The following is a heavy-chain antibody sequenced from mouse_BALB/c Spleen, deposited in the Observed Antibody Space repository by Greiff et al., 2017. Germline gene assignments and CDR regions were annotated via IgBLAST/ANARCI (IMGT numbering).Heavy chain of an antibody. D-gene: IGHD2-1*01. V-gene: IGHV14-3*02. J-gene: IGHJ3*01. CDR1: GFNIKDTY. CDR2: IDPANGTT. Sequence: VQLKQSGAELVKPGASVKLSCTASGFNIKDTYMHWVKQRPEQGLEWIGRIDPANGTTKYDPKFQGKATITADTSSNTAYLQLSSLTSEDTAVYYCARSGYGNYFAWFADWGQGTLVTVSA. CDR3: ARSGYGNYFAWFAD.